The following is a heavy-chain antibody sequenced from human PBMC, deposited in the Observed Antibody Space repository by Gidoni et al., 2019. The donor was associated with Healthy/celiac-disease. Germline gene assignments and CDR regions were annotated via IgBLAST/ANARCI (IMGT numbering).Heavy chain of an antibody. V-gene: IGHV3-30-3*01. Sequence: QVQLVESGGGVVQPGRFMRLSCEATRFAFSSYAMRWVRQAPGKGLGWGEVISYDGSNKYYADSVKGRFTISRDNSKNTLYLQMNSLRAEDTAVYYCAREGIDSGYFDYWGQGTLVTVSS. CDR3: AREGIDSGYFDY. J-gene: IGHJ4*02. D-gene: IGHD3-10*01. CDR2: ISYDGSNK. CDR1: RFAFSSYA.